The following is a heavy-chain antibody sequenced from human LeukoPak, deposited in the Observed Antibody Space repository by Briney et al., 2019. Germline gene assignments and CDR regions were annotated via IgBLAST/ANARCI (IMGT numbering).Heavy chain of an antibody. J-gene: IGHJ4*02. D-gene: IGHD1-14*01. Sequence: GGSMRLSCTASGLTFSTSGFNWVRQAPGKGLEWVASIGPTGSDRYHANSIKGRFTISRDNANNFLYLQMNSLRAEDTAVYYCATETNGRHYDYWGQGTLLTVSS. CDR2: IGPTGSDR. V-gene: IGHV3-21*06. CDR1: GLTFSTSG. CDR3: ATETNGRHYDY.